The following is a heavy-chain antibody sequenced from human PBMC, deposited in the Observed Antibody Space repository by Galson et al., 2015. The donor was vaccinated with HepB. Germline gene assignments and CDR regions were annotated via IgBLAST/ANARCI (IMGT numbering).Heavy chain of an antibody. V-gene: IGHV1-8*01. CDR3: ARGWGDYGDYVSYGMDV. Sequence: QSGAEVKKPGASVKVSCKAVGYTFTDYDINWVRQAAGQGPEWMGWMNPYSGNTGYAQKFQGRVTMTRDTSMSTAYMELSSLRSEDTAVYFCARGWGDYGDYVSYGMDVWGQGATVTVTS. CDR1: GYTFTDYD. D-gene: IGHD4-17*01. CDR2: MNPYSGNT. J-gene: IGHJ6*02.